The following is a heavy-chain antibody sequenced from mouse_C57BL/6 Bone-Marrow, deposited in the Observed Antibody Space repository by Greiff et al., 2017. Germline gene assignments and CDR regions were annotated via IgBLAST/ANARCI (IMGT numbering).Heavy chain of an antibody. D-gene: IGHD2-1*01. CDR1: GFNIKDDY. CDR2: LDPENGDT. J-gene: IGHJ4*01. V-gene: IGHV14-4*01. Sequence: EVQLQQSGAELVRPGASVKLSCTASGFNIKDDYMHWVKQRPEQGLEWIGWLDPENGDTEYASKFQGKATITADTSSNTAYLQLSSLTSEDTAVYYCTPIYYDAMGYWGQGTSVTVSS. CDR3: TPIYYDAMGY.